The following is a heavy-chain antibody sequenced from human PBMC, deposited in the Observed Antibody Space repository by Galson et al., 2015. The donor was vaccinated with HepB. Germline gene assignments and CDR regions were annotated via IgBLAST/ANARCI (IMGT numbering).Heavy chain of an antibody. V-gene: IGHV3-23*01. CDR3: AKAASGSYYGIHYYYYGMDV. CDR1: GFTFSSYA. D-gene: IGHD1-26*01. Sequence: SLRLSCAASGFTFSSYAMSWVRQAPGKGLEWVSAITGSGGSTYYADSVKGRFTISRDNSKNTLYLQMNSLRAEDTAVYYCAKAASGSYYGIHYYYYGMDVWGQGTTVTVSS. J-gene: IGHJ6*02. CDR2: ITGSGGST.